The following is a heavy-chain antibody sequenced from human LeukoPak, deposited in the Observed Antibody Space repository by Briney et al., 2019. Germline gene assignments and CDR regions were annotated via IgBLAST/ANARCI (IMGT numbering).Heavy chain of an antibody. Sequence: PGGSLRLSCAASGFTFDDYAMHWVRQAPGKGLEWVSGISWNSGSIGYVDSVKGRFTISRDNAKNSLYLQMNSLRAEDTAVYYCAREIYGDYAGIWFDPWGQGTLVTVSS. CDR3: AREIYGDYAGIWFDP. J-gene: IGHJ5*02. D-gene: IGHD4-17*01. CDR1: GFTFDDYA. CDR2: ISWNSGSI. V-gene: IGHV3-9*01.